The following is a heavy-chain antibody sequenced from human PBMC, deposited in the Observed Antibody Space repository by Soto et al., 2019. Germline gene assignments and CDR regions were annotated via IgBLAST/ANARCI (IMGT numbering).Heavy chain of an antibody. D-gene: IGHD2-8*02. V-gene: IGHV4-59*08. CDR3: ARRHCYGSICSPSYFDL. CDR1: GGSINSYY. Sequence: QVQLQESGPGLVKPSETLSLTCSVSGGSINSYYWSWLRQSPGRGLDWIGYIHYTGSTNYSPSLKSRVIISIDTSKGQFSLKLNSVTAADTAIYYCARRHCYGSICSPSYFDLWGRGTLVTVSS. J-gene: IGHJ2*01. CDR2: IHYTGST.